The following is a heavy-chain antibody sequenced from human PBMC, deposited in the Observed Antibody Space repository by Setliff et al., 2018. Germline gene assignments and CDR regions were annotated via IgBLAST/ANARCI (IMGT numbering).Heavy chain of an antibody. CDR2: IYTSWST. D-gene: IGHD3-10*01. V-gene: IGHV4-61*09. CDR1: DDSISSRHYY. J-gene: IGHJ6*03. CDR3: ARMGGVLYMDV. Sequence: SETLSLTCTVSDDSISSRHYYWSWIRQPAGKGLEWLGQIYTSWSTNYNPSLKGRPNLSIDASKKQFSLKLTSVTAADTAVYYCARMGGVLYMDVWGKGTTVTVSS.